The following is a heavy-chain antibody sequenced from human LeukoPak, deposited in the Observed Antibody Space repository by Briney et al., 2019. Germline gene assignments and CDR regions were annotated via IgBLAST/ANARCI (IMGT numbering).Heavy chain of an antibody. CDR3: ARALAPYYNSSGGALYYYGMDV. CDR2: IYYSGST. D-gene: IGHD3-22*01. Sequence: SETLSLTCTVSGGSISSYYWSWIRQPPGKGLEWIGYIYYSGSTNYNPSLKSRVTISVDTSKNQFSLKLSSVTAADTAVYYCARALAPYYNSSGGALYYYGMDVWGQGTTVTVSS. CDR1: GGSISSYY. J-gene: IGHJ6*02. V-gene: IGHV4-59*01.